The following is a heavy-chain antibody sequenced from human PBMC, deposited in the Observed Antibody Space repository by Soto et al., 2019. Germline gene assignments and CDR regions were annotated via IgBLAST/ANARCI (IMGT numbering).Heavy chain of an antibody. D-gene: IGHD3-22*01. CDR3: AKEYDSSGYYYAANFDY. J-gene: IGHJ4*02. Sequence: GGSLRLSCAASGFTFSSYAMSWVRQAPGKGLEWVSAISGSGGSTYYADSVKGRFTISRDNSKNTLYLQMNSLRAEDTAVYYCAKEYDSSGYYYAANFDYWGQGTLVTVSS. CDR2: ISGSGGST. V-gene: IGHV3-23*01. CDR1: GFTFSSYA.